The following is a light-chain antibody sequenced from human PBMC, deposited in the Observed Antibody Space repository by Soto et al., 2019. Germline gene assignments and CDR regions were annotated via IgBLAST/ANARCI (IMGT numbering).Light chain of an antibody. V-gene: IGKV3-11*01. Sequence: EIVLTQSPATLSLSPGERATLSCRVSQSLNSYLAWYQQKPGQAPRLLIYDASNRATGIPGRFSGSGSETDFTLTISSLEPEDFAVYYCQQRANWPYTFGQGTKLEIK. J-gene: IGKJ2*01. CDR3: QQRANWPYT. CDR1: QSLNSY. CDR2: DAS.